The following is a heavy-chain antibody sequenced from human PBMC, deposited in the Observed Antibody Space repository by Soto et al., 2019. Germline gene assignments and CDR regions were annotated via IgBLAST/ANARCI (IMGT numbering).Heavy chain of an antibody. CDR2: IYWDDEK. CDR3: ARVFLDVVATLDS. Sequence: QITLKESVPTLVKPTQTLTVTCTFSGFSLRTSGVGVGWIRQSPGQALEWLGVIYWDDEKRYSPSLKSRLTLSKDTAKNQVVLTVANMDPLDTGTYYCARVFLDVVATLDSRGQGTPVIVSS. V-gene: IGHV2-5*02. CDR1: GFSLRTSGVG. D-gene: IGHD5-12*01. J-gene: IGHJ4*02.